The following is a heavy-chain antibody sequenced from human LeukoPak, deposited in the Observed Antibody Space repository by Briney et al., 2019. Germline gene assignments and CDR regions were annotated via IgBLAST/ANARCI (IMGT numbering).Heavy chain of an antibody. Sequence: GGSLRLSCAASGFTFSSYWMSWVRQAPGKGLEWVANIKQDGSEKYYVDSVKGRFTISKDNAKNSLYLQMNSLRAEDTAVYYCATALVGYDFWSGYYTAFGNDCWGQGTLVTVSS. D-gene: IGHD3-3*01. J-gene: IGHJ4*02. CDR2: IKQDGSEK. CDR1: GFTFSSYW. V-gene: IGHV3-7*01. CDR3: ATALVGYDFWSGYYTAFGNDC.